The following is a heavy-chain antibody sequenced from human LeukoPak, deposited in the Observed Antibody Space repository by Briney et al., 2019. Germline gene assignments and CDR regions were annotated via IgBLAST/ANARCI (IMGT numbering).Heavy chain of an antibody. D-gene: IGHD6-13*01. CDR3: ARPIAAAVYFDY. Sequence: GGSLRLSCAASGFTFSSYAMHWVRQAPGKGLEWVAVISYDGSNKYYADFVKGRFTISRDNSKNTLYLQMNSLRAEDTAVYYCARPIAAAVYFDYWGQGTLVTVSS. CDR2: ISYDGSNK. CDR1: GFTFSSYA. V-gene: IGHV3-30-3*01. J-gene: IGHJ4*02.